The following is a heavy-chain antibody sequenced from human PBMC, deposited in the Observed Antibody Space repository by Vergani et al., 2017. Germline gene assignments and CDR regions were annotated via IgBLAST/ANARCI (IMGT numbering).Heavy chain of an antibody. CDR3: ARGRNDFWSGYRSEGMDV. D-gene: IGHD3-3*01. CDR2: INHSGST. Sequence: QVQLQQWGAGLLKPSETLSLTCAVYGGSFSGYYWSWIRQPPGKGLEWIGEINHSGSTNYNPSLKSRVTISVDTSKNQFSLKLSSVTAADTAVYYCARGRNDFWSGYRSEGMDVWGQGTTVTVSS. V-gene: IGHV4-34*01. CDR1: GGSFSGYY. J-gene: IGHJ6*02.